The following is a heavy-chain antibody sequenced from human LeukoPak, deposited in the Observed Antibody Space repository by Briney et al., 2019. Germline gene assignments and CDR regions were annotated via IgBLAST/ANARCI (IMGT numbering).Heavy chain of an antibody. V-gene: IGHV1-18*01. D-gene: IGHD6-19*01. J-gene: IGHJ3*02. CDR1: GYTFTTYG. CDR2: ISGYNGNI. Sequence: GASVKVSCKASGYTFTTYGLSWVRQAPGQGLEWMGWISGYNGNINYAQKLLGRITMTTDTSTSTAYMELRSLRADDTAVYYCARAPGRFLAVAGIEAFDIWGQGTMVTVSS. CDR3: ARAPGRFLAVAGIEAFDI.